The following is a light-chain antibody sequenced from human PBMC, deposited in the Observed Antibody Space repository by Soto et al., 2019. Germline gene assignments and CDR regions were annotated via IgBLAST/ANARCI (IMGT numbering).Light chain of an antibody. CDR3: LQHNSYPLT. V-gene: IGKV1-17*01. Sequence: DIQMTQSPSSLSASVGDRVAFTCRASQGIANDLAWYQQKPTKAPKRLIYAASSLQSGVPSRFSGSGAGTECTLTISSLQPEDFGTYYCLQHNSYPLTFGRGTTVEI. CDR1: QGIAND. CDR2: AAS. J-gene: IGKJ4*01.